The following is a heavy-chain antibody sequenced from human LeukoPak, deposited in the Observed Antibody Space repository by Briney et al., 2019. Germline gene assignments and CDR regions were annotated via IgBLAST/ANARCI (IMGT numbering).Heavy chain of an antibody. CDR2: VGTNGAST. CDR1: GCTFNSYA. V-gene: IGHV3-23*01. D-gene: IGHD2-2*01. CDR3: AGIPCSGTTCSQIDY. J-gene: IGHJ4*02. Sequence: PGGSLRLSCAASGCTFNSYATTWVRQVPGKGLEWVSTVGTNGASTYYRDSVKGRFTISRDNSKNTLYLQMNSLRAEDTAVYYCAGIPCSGTTCSQIDYWGQGTLVTVSS.